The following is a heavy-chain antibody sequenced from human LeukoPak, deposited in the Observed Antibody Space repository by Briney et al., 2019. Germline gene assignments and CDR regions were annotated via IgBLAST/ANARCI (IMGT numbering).Heavy chain of an antibody. CDR2: ISYDGSNK. V-gene: IGHV3-30*18. J-gene: IGHJ4*02. CDR3: AKVLGAAASPNFFDY. Sequence: PGRSLRFSCEASGFTFSSDGMHCVRQAPGKGLEWVAAISYDGSNKYYADSVKGRFTISRDNSKNTLDLQMNSLRAEDTAVYYCAKVLGAAASPNFFDYWGQGALVTASS. D-gene: IGHD6-13*01. CDR1: GFTFSSDG.